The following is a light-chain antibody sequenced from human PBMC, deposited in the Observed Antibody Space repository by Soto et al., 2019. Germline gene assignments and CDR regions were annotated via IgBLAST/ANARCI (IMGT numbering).Light chain of an antibody. CDR3: AAWDDSLNGVV. V-gene: IGLV1-44*01. CDR1: SSNIGSNT. J-gene: IGLJ2*01. CDR2: SNN. Sequence: QSVLTQPPSASGTPGQRVTISCSGSSSNIGSNTVNWYQQLPGTAPKLLIYSNNQRPSGVPDRFSGSKSGTSASLAISGLQSEDWGDYYCAAWDDSLNGVVFGGGTKVTVL.